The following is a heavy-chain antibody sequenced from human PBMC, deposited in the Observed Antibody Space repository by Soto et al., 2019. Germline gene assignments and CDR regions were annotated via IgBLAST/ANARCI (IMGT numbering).Heavy chain of an antibody. CDR1: GYTFTSYA. Sequence: QVQLVQSGAEVKKPGASVKVSCKASGYTFTSYAISWVRXXXGQGLEWMGWISAYNGNTKYAQKVQGRVTMTTDTSXSTAXMXLRSLRSDDTAVYYCAREGPPEDYWGQGTLVTVSS. CDR2: ISAYNGNT. CDR3: AREGPPEDY. V-gene: IGHV1-18*01. J-gene: IGHJ4*02.